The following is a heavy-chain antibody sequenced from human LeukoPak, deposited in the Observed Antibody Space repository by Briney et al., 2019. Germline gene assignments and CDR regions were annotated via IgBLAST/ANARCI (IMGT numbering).Heavy chain of an antibody. Sequence: ASVKVSCKASGYTFTSYGISWVRQAPGQGLEWMGWNSAYNGNTNYAQKLQGRVTMTTDTSTSTGYMELRSLRSDDTAVYYCARVDRVGASRGCDYWGQGTLVTVSS. CDR3: ARVDRVGASRGCDY. CDR1: GYTFTSYG. D-gene: IGHD1-26*01. CDR2: NSAYNGNT. J-gene: IGHJ4*02. V-gene: IGHV1-18*01.